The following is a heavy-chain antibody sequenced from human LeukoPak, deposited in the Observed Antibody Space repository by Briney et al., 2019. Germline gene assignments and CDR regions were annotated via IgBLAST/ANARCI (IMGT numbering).Heavy chain of an antibody. CDR1: GFTFSDYY. V-gene: IGHV3-11*05. J-gene: IGHJ6*02. CDR3: AKDIVITIFGVVTGYGMDV. CDR2: ISSSSSYT. D-gene: IGHD3-3*01. Sequence: KPGGSLRLSCAASGFTFSDYYMSWIRQAPGKGLEWISYISSSSSYTNYADSVKGRSTTSRDNGKNSLYLQMNSLRTEDTALYYCAKDIVITIFGVVTGYGMDVWGQGTTVTVSS.